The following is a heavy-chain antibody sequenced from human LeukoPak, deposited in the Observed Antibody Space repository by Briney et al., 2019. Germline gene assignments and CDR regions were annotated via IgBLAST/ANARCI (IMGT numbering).Heavy chain of an antibody. V-gene: IGHV1-24*01. CDR1: GYTLIELS. CDR2: FDPEDGET. J-gene: IGHJ4*02. D-gene: IGHD2-15*01. Sequence: ASVKVSCKVSGYTLIELSMHWVRQAPGKGLEWMGGFDPEDGETIYAQKLQGRVTMTTDTSTSTAYMELRSLRSDDTAVYYCARTLDIVVVVAATFYFDYWGQGTLVTVSS. CDR3: ARTLDIVVVVAATFYFDY.